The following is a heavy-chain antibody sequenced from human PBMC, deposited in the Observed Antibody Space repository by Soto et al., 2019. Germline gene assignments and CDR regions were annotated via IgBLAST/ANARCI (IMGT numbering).Heavy chain of an antibody. CDR3: ARSHRSSPYFDF. CDR1: GYTFSNFW. J-gene: IGHJ4*02. Sequence: PGESLKISCQCSGYTFSNFWIGWVRQLPGQGLEWMGIIYPGDHETRYSPSFLGKVTISAETSINTAYLQWSSLEASDSAFYFCARSHRSSPYFDFWGQGALVTVS. CDR2: IYPGDHET. V-gene: IGHV5-51*01. D-gene: IGHD6-13*01.